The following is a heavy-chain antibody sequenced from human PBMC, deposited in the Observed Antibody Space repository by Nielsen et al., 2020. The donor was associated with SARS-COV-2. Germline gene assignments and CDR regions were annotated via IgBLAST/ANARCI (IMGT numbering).Heavy chain of an antibody. Sequence: GESLKISCAASGFTFSSYWMSWVRQAPGKGLEWVANIKQDGSEKYYVDSVKGRFTISRDNAKNSLYLQMNSLRAEDTAVYYCAKEQHRIRITMVRGLGAFDIWGQGTMVTVSS. CDR1: GFTFSSYW. V-gene: IGHV3-7*03. D-gene: IGHD3-10*01. CDR3: AKEQHRIRITMVRGLGAFDI. J-gene: IGHJ3*02. CDR2: IKQDGSEK.